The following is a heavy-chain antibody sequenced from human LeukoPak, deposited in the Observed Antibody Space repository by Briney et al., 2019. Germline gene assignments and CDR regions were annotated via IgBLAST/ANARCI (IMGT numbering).Heavy chain of an antibody. CDR2: ISSSSSYI. V-gene: IGHV3-21*01. CDR1: GFTFSSHS. Sequence: GRSLRLSCAASGFTFSSHSMNWVRQAPEKGLEWVSYISSSSSYISYADSVKGRFTISRDNAKNSLYLQMNSLRAEDTAVYYCARDADMVATMFDYWGQGTLVTVSS. J-gene: IGHJ4*02. D-gene: IGHD5-12*01. CDR3: ARDADMVATMFDY.